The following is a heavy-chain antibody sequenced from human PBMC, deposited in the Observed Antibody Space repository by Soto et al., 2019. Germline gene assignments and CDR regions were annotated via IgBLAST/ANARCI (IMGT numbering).Heavy chain of an antibody. D-gene: IGHD2-21*01. CDR3: ARHWIAGSSIP. CDR2: IHYSGTS. V-gene: IGHV4-39*01. J-gene: IGHJ5*02. CDR1: GDSISSSSQY. Sequence: SETLSLTCSVSGDSISSSSQYWGWIRQPPGKGLEWIGSIHYSGTSYYNPSLKSRVTIFVDTSKNQLSLKLSSVTAADTAGYYCARHWIAGSSIPWGQGTLVTVSS.